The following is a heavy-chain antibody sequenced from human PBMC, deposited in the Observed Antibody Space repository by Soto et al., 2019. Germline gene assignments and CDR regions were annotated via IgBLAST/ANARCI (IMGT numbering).Heavy chain of an antibody. CDR3: ARDLGSSGWYGGDY. CDR1: GGTFSSYA. Sequence: QVQLVQSGAEVKKPGSSVKVSCKASGGTFSSYALSWVRQAPGQGLEWMGGIIPIFGTANDAQKSQGRVTSTADESTSTAYMELSSLSSEDTAVYYCARDLGSSGWYGGDYWGQGTLVTVSS. V-gene: IGHV1-69*12. J-gene: IGHJ4*02. CDR2: IIPIFGTA. D-gene: IGHD6-19*01.